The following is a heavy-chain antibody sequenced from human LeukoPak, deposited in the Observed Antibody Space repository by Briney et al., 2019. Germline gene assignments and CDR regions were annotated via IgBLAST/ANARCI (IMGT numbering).Heavy chain of an antibody. V-gene: IGHV1-46*01. CDR1: GYTFTSYY. CDR2: INPSGGST. CDR3: ARHIVGGVNLFDY. D-gene: IGHD3-16*01. J-gene: IGHJ4*02. Sequence: ASVKVSCKASGYTFTSYYMHWVRQAPGQGLGWMGIINPSGGSTSYAQKFQGRVTMTRDMSTSTVYMELSSPRSEDTAVYYCARHIVGGVNLFDYWGQGTLVTVSS.